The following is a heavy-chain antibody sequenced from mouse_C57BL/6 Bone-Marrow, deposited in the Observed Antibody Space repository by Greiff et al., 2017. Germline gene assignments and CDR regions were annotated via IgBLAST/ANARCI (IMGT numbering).Heavy chain of an antibody. CDR2: IDPENGDT. CDR1: GFNIKDDY. J-gene: IGHJ2*01. D-gene: IGHD1-1*01. CDR3: TTFYFYGSSPYFVY. Sequence: VQLQQSGAELVRPGASVKLSCTASGFNIKDDYMHWVKQRPEQGLEWIGWIDPENGDTEYASKFQGKATITADTSSNTAYLQLSSLTSEDTAVYYCTTFYFYGSSPYFVYWGQGTTLTVSS. V-gene: IGHV14-4*01.